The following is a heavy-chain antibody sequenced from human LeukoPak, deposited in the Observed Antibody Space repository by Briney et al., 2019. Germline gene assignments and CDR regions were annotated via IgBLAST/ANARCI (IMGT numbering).Heavy chain of an antibody. V-gene: IGHV1-69*04. Sequence: SVKVSCKASGGTSSSYAISWVRQAPGQGLEWMGRIIPIFGIANYAQKFQGRVTITADKSTSTAYMELSSLRSEDTAVYYCARVEAYCGGDCSEYFQHWGQGTLVTVSS. CDR2: IIPIFGIA. CDR3: ARVEAYCGGDCSEYFQH. J-gene: IGHJ1*01. CDR1: GGTSSSYA. D-gene: IGHD2-21*02.